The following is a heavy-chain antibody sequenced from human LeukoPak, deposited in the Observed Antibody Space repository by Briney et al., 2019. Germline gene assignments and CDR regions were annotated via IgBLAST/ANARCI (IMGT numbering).Heavy chain of an antibody. CDR1: GGTFSSYA. Sequence: ASVKVSCKASGGTFSSYAISWVRQAPGQGLEWMGRIIPILGIANYAQKLQGRVTITADKSTSTAYMELSSLRSEDTAVYYCARGVGGYCSSTSCYDPSYYYYYGMDVWGQGTTVTVSS. D-gene: IGHD2-2*01. J-gene: IGHJ6*02. V-gene: IGHV1-69*04. CDR2: IIPILGIA. CDR3: ARGVGGYCSSTSCYDPSYYYYYGMDV.